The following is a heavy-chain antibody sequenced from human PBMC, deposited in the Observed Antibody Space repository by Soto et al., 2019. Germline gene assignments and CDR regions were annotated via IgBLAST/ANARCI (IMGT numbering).Heavy chain of an antibody. D-gene: IGHD6-19*01. CDR2: IVPIFETL. J-gene: IGHJ4*02. V-gene: IGHV1-69*18. Sequence: QVPLVQSGAEVKKPGSSVKVSCKASGATFSGYAINWVRQAPGQGLEWLGRIVPIFETLNYAERFQGRVAITADESTTTVYMELTNLTHEDTAVYYCVVMGNVAVSNPRSLDYWGQGTQVTVSS. CDR3: VVMGNVAVSNPRSLDY. CDR1: GATFSGYA.